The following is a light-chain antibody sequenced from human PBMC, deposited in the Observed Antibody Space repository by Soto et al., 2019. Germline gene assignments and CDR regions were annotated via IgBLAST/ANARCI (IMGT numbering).Light chain of an antibody. V-gene: IGKV1-39*01. CDR1: QSIGTN. CDR3: QQTYSAPPL. Sequence: DIQMTQSPSSLSVSLGDRAILTCRASQSIGTNLNWYQQRPGKAPKLLIYCVSSMESGISSRFSGSGSGTDFTLSINSLQCEDFATYYCQQTYSAPPLFGQGTKVDIK. CDR2: CVS. J-gene: IGKJ1*01.